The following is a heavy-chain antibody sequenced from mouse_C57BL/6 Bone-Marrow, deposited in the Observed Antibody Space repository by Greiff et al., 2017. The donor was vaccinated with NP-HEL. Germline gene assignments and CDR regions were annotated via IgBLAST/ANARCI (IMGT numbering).Heavy chain of an antibody. CDR1: GYTFTSYW. J-gene: IGHJ2*01. CDR3: ARWYYYGSSSYFDY. CDR2: IDPSDSYT. V-gene: IGHV1-69*01. Sequence: QVQLQQPGAELVMPGASVKLSCKASGYTFTSYWMHWVKQRPGQGLEWIGEIDPSDSYTNYNQKFKGKSTLTVDKSSSTAYMQLSSLTSEDSAVYYCARWYYYGSSSYFDYWGQGTTLTVSS. D-gene: IGHD1-1*01.